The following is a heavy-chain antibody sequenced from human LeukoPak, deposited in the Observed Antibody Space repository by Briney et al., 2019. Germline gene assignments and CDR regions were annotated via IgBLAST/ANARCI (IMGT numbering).Heavy chain of an antibody. J-gene: IGHJ5*02. D-gene: IGHD1-1*01. V-gene: IGHV4-59*08. CDR2: IYYSGST. Sequence: PSETLSLTCTVSGGSISSYYWSWLRQPPGKGLEWIVYIYYSGSTNYNPSLKSRVTISVDTSKNQFSLKLTSVTAFDTAVYYCARKPPNVGWFDPWGQGTLVTVSS. CDR3: ARKPPNVGWFDP. CDR1: GGSISSYY.